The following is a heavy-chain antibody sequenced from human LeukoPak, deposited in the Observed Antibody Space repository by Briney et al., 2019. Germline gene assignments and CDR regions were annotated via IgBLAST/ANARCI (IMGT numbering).Heavy chain of an antibody. J-gene: IGHJ4*02. Sequence: GGSLRLSCAASGFTFSSYAMSWVRQAPGKGLEWVSVIYSGGTTNYADSVKGRFTISRDNSKNTLFLQMNSLRAEDTAVYYCARGGYSSSWYHFDYWGQGTLVTVSS. D-gene: IGHD6-13*01. CDR2: IYSGGTT. CDR3: ARGGYSSSWYHFDY. V-gene: IGHV3-53*01. CDR1: GFTFSSYA.